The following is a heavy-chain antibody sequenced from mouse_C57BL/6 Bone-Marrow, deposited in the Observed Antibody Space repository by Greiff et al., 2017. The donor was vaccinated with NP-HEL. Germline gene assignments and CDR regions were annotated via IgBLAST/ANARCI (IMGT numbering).Heavy chain of an antibody. CDR3: ARSNWDEGYAMDY. Sequence: VQLQQSGAELVRPGTSVKMSCKASGYTFTNYWIGWAKQRPGHGLEWIGDIYPGGGYTNYNEKFKGKATLTADKSSSTDYMQFSSLTSEDSAIYYCARSNWDEGYAMDYWGQGTSVTVSS. V-gene: IGHV1-63*01. J-gene: IGHJ4*01. CDR2: IYPGGGYT. CDR1: GYTFTNYW. D-gene: IGHD4-1*01.